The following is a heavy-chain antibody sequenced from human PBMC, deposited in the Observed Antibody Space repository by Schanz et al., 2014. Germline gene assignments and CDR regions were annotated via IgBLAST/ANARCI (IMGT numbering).Heavy chain of an antibody. CDR2: IYSNGIS. D-gene: IGHD5-12*01. J-gene: IGHJ4*02. CDR1: GGSIRGYY. Sequence: QVQLQESGPGLVKPSETLSLTCTVFGGSIRGYYWGWIRQPAGKGLEWIGRIYSNGISHYNPSLESRVTMSVDTSKNKFSLNLTPVTPADTAIYYCVRVKGEHSGHDYIVYWGQGIQVTVSP. CDR3: VRVKGEHSGHDYIVY. V-gene: IGHV4-4*07.